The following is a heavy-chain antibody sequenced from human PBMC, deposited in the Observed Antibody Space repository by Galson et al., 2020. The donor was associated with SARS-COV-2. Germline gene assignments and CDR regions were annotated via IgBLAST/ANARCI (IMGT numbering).Heavy chain of an antibody. CDR3: ARDRILTGSFDY. Sequence: GGSLRLSCAASGFTFSSYAMHWVRQAPGKGLEWVAVISHDGSNKYYADSVKGRFTISRDNSKNTLYLQMNSLRAEDTAVYYCARDRILTGSFDYWGQGTLVTVSS. J-gene: IGHJ4*02. CDR1: GFTFSSYA. D-gene: IGHD3-9*01. CDR2: ISHDGSNK. V-gene: IGHV3-30*04.